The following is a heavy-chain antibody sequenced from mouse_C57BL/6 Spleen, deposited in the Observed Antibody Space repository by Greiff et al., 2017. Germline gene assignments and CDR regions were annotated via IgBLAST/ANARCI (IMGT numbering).Heavy chain of an antibody. J-gene: IGHJ2*01. V-gene: IGHV1-18*01. CDR2: INPNNGGT. CDR1: GYTFTDYN. Sequence: EVQLQQSGPELVKPGASVKIPCKASGYTFTDYNMDWVKQSHGKSLEWIGDINPNNGGTIYNQKFKGKATLTVDKSSSTAYMELRSLTSEDTAVYYCARGHSPIYYYGSSYAFDYWGQGTTLTVSS. D-gene: IGHD1-1*01. CDR3: ARGHSPIYYYGSSYAFDY.